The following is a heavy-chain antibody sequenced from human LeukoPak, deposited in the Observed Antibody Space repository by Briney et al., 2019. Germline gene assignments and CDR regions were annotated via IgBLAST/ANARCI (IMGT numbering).Heavy chain of an antibody. V-gene: IGHV3-72*01. D-gene: IGHD3-9*01. J-gene: IGHJ4*02. CDR1: GFTFSAPY. CDR2: TKNKANNYNT. Sequence: PGGSLRLSCTASGFTFSAPYMDWVRQSPGKGQGWVGRTKNKANNYNTECAASVTGRSIISRDDSKNSLFLQMNSLKTDDTAVYYCARVARFDSIDYWGQGTLVTVSS. CDR3: ARVARFDSIDY.